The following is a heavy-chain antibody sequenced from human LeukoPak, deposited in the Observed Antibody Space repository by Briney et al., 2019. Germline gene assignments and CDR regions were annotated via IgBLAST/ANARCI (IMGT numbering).Heavy chain of an antibody. Sequence: SETLSLTCTVSGGSISSYYWSWIRQPAGKGLEWIGYIYYSGSTNYNPSLKSRVTISVDASKNQFSLKLSSVTAADTAVYYCARGPLTTVSHGDAFDIWGQGTMVTVSS. V-gene: IGHV4-59*01. CDR3: ARGPLTTVSHGDAFDI. CDR1: GGSISSYY. J-gene: IGHJ3*02. CDR2: IYYSGST. D-gene: IGHD4-17*01.